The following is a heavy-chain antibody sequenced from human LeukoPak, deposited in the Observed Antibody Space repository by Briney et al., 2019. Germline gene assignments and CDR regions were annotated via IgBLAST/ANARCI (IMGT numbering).Heavy chain of an antibody. CDR2: IYYSGST. J-gene: IGHJ4*02. Sequence: PSETLSLTCTVSGGSISSSSYYWGWIRQPPGEGLEWIGSIYYSGSTYYNPSLKSRVTISVDTSKNQFSLKLSSVTAADTAVYYCARTMITFGGVIVPMGFDYWGQGTLVTVSS. CDR3: ARTMITFGGVIVPMGFDY. V-gene: IGHV4-39*07. D-gene: IGHD3-16*02. CDR1: GGSISSSSYY.